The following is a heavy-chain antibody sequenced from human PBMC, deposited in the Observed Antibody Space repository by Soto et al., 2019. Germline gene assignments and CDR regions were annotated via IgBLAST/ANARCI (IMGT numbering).Heavy chain of an antibody. D-gene: IGHD2-15*01. CDR3: ARDTHSAGGWFDT. Sequence: QVQLVQSGAEVKQPGSSVKVSCKASGGASRSLSITWVRQAPGQGLEWMGGITPLFGIPNYPQKFQGRLTITADKSTGTAYLELSSLRSEDTAVYYCARDTHSAGGWFDTWGRGTLVTVSS. CDR1: GGASRSLS. V-gene: IGHV1-69*17. CDR2: ITPLFGIP. J-gene: IGHJ5*02.